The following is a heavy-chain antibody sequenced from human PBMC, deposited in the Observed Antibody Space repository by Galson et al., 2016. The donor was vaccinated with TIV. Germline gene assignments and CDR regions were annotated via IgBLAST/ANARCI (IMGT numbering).Heavy chain of an antibody. CDR1: GDSVSSNSS. Sequence: CAISGDSVSSNSSWNWIRQSPSRGLEWLGRTYYRSKWYNDYALSVKSRITINPDTSKNQFSLQLNSMTPEDTAVYYCARARTLPGYYYNGMDVWGQGTTVTVSS. J-gene: IGHJ6*02. V-gene: IGHV6-1*01. CDR2: TYYRSKWYN. D-gene: IGHD1/OR15-1a*01. CDR3: ARARTLPGYYYNGMDV.